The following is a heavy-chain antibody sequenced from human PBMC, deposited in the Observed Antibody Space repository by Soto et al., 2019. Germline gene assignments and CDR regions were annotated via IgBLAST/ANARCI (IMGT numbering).Heavy chain of an antibody. D-gene: IGHD1-7*01. V-gene: IGHV4-34*01. J-gene: IGHJ6*03. CDR1: GGSFSGYY. CDR3: ARVSTGTNSFGYYYYMDV. Sequence: QVQLQQWGAGLLKPSETLSLTCAVYGGSFSGYYWSWIRQPPGKGLEWIGETNHSGSTNYNPSLKSRVTISVDTSKNQFSLKLSSVTAADTAVYYCARVSTGTNSFGYYYYMDVWGKGTTVTVSS. CDR2: TNHSGST.